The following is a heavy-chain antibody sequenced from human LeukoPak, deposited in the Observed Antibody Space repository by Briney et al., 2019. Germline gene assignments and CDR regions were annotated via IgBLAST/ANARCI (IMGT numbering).Heavy chain of an antibody. CDR1: GGSISSSSYF. D-gene: IGHD3-10*01. Sequence: SETLSLTCTVSGGSISSSSYFWGWIRQPPGKGLEWIGSIYYSGSTYYNPSLKSRVTISVDTSKNQFSLKLTSVIASDTAVYYCARHRFGGFYYFDYWGQGTLVTVSS. V-gene: IGHV4-39*01. CDR3: ARHRFGGFYYFDY. CDR2: IYYSGST. J-gene: IGHJ4*02.